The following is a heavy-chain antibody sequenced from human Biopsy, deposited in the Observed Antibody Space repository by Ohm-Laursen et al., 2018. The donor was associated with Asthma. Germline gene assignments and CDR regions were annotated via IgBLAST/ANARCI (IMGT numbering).Heavy chain of an antibody. D-gene: IGHD1-26*01. Sequence: SLRLSCAASGFSFSNYGMHWVRQAPGKGLDWVAVISFDGTNRNYTDSVKGRFTISRDNSRNTLHLEMNSLRAEDTAVYYCAKEVFPGWELQRGPENWGQGTLVTVSS. CDR3: AKEVFPGWELQRGPEN. CDR1: GFSFSNYG. V-gene: IGHV3-30*18. CDR2: ISFDGTNR. J-gene: IGHJ4*02.